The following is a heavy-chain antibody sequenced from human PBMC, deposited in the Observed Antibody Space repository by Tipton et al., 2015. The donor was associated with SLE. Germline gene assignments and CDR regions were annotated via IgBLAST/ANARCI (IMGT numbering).Heavy chain of an antibody. Sequence: TLSLTCTVSGGSINNYFWSWLRQPPGKRLEWIAYIYYSGDTKYNPSLNSRVTISVDTSKNQVSLNLTSVTAADTAVYYCARTTMARGGGVYFEPWGRGTLVTVSS. CDR1: GGSINNYF. J-gene: IGHJ5*02. V-gene: IGHV4-59*01. D-gene: IGHD3-10*01. CDR2: IYYSGDT. CDR3: ARTTMARGGGVYFEP.